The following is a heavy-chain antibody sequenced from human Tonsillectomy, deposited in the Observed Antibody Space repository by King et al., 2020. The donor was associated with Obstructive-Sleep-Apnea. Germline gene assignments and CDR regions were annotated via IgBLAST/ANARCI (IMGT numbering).Heavy chain of an antibody. V-gene: IGHV4-30-4*07. CDR2: ISYSGNT. J-gene: IGHJ5*01. D-gene: IGHD4-11*01. Sequence: VQLQESGPGLVKPSQTLSLTCDVFGGSISSGDYSWSWIRQPPGKGLEWIGDISYSGNTYYTPSLKSRVTMSLDTSNNQFSLRLNSVTAADTAVYYCARTTVTTYDEGSIWYINWFDSWGQGTLVTVSS. CDR3: ARTTVTTYDEGSIWYINWFDS. CDR1: GGSISSGDYS.